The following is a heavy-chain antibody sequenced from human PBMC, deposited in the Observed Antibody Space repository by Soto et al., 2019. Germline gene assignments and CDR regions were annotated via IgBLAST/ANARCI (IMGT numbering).Heavy chain of an antibody. CDR1: GGSISSGGYY. CDR3: AREPTI. V-gene: IGHV4-31*03. CDR2: IYYSGST. Sequence: QVQLQESGPGRGKPSRPLSLPCPFLGGSISSGGYYWGWIRQPPGKGLEWIGYIYYSGSTYYNPSLKSRVTISVDTSKNQFSLKLSSVTAADTAVYYCAREPTIWGQGTLVTVSS. D-gene: IGHD1-26*01. J-gene: IGHJ4*02.